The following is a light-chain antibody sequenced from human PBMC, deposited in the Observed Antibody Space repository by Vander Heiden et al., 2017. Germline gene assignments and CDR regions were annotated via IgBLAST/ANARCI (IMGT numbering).Light chain of an antibody. J-gene: IGKJ4*01. Sequence: DIQMTQSPSSLSASVGDRVTITCRASQSISSHLHWYQQKPGKAPKLLIYAASALQTGVPSRFSASGSGTDFTLSISALQPEDSATYYCQRSYSGPLTFGGGTKVEI. CDR3: QRSYSGPLT. V-gene: IGKV1-39*01. CDR1: QSISSH. CDR2: AAS.